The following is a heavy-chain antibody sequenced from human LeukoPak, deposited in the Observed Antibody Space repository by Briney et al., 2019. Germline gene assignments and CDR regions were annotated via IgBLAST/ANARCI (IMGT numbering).Heavy chain of an antibody. D-gene: IGHD6-25*01. CDR1: GFTFSSYA. V-gene: IGHV3-23*01. Sequence: GGSLRLSCAASGFTFSSYAMSWVRQAPGKELEWVSAISGSGGSTYYADSVKGRFTISRDNSKNTLYLQMNSLRAEDTAVYYCAKGDRRDHPSSGFDPWGQGTLVTVSS. CDR3: AKGDRRDHPSSGFDP. CDR2: ISGSGGST. J-gene: IGHJ5*02.